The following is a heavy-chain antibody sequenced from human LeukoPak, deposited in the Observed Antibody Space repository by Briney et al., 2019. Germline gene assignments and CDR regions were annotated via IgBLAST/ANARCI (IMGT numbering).Heavy chain of an antibody. CDR1: GLAVSRNY. Sequence: GGSLRLSCAASGLAVSRNYMSWVRQAAGKGLEWVSALYDNGSAYYADSVKGRFTISRDNSKNTLYLQMNSLRPEDTAVYYCARLYDILTGNYFDYWGQGTLVTVSS. CDR3: ARLYDILTGNYFDY. CDR2: LYDNGSA. V-gene: IGHV3-53*01. J-gene: IGHJ4*02. D-gene: IGHD3-9*01.